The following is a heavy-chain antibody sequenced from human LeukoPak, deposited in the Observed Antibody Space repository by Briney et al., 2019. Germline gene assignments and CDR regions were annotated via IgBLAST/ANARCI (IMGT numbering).Heavy chain of an antibody. D-gene: IGHD4-17*01. CDR2: ISSISTTI. Sequence: PGGSLRLSCAASGFTFSAYSMNWFRQAPGGGLEWVSYISSISTTIYYKDSVKGRFTVSRDNAKNSLYLHMTSLRAEDTAVYYCVRNDGDDAFDIWGQGTMVTVSS. J-gene: IGHJ3*02. V-gene: IGHV3-48*01. CDR3: VRNDGDDAFDI. CDR1: GFTFSAYS.